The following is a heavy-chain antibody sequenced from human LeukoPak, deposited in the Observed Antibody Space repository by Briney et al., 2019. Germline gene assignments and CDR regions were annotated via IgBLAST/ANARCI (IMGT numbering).Heavy chain of an antibody. CDR1: GASISSGSSY. V-gene: IGHV4-61*02. CDR3: ARGLWFGDENPPYFDY. D-gene: IGHD3-10*01. Sequence: SETLSLTCTVSGASISSGSSYWSWLRQPAGKGLEWIGRIHNSGSTNYNPSLKSRVTISVDTSRNQFSLKLSSVTAADTAVYYCARGLWFGDENPPYFDYWGQGILVTVSS. J-gene: IGHJ4*02. CDR2: IHNSGST.